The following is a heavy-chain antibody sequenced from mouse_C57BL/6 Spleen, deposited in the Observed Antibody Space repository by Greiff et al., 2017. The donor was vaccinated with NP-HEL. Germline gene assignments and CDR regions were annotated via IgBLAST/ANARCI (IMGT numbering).Heavy chain of an antibody. CDR1: GYTFTDYY. CDR3: ARELTGTYYYAMDY. D-gene: IGHD4-1*01. V-gene: IGHV1-19*01. CDR2: INPYNGGT. Sequence: EVQLQQSGPVLVKPGASVKMSCKASGYTFTDYYMNWVKQSHGKSLEWIGVINPYNGGTSYNQKFKGKATLTVDKSSSTAYMELNSLTSEDSAVYYCARELTGTYYYAMDYWGQGTSVTVSS. J-gene: IGHJ4*01.